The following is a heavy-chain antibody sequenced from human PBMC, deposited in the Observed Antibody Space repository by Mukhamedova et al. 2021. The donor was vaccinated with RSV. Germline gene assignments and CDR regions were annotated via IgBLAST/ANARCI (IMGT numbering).Heavy chain of an antibody. J-gene: IGHJ4*02. CDR2: INHSGST. V-gene: IGHV4-34*01. CDR3: AMGWDGGDY. D-gene: IGHD1-26*01. Sequence: GEINHSGSTNYNPSLKSRVTISVDTSKNQFSLKLSSVTAADTAVYYCAMGWDGGDYWGQGTLVTVSS.